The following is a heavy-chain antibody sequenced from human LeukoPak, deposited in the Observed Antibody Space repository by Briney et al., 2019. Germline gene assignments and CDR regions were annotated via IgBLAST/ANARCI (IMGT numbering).Heavy chain of an antibody. CDR3: XRRVDYYDSSGYYIWXFXX. D-gene: IGHD3-22*01. V-gene: IGHV5-51*01. CDR1: GYSFTSYW. Sequence: GESLKISCKGSGYSFTSYWIGWVRQMPGKGLEWMGIIYPGDSDTRYSPSFQGQVTISADKSISTAYLQWSSLKASDTAMYYCXRRVDYYDSSGYYIWXFXXWGRXTLVT. CDR2: IYPGDSDT. J-gene: IGHJ2*01.